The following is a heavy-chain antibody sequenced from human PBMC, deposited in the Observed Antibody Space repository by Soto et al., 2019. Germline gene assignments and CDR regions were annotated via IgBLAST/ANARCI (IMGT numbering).Heavy chain of an antibody. CDR2: TSPYNDVT. D-gene: IGHD3-10*01. J-gene: IGHJ4*02. CDR3: VTYGSGSFFDY. Sequence: QVQLLQSGAEVKKPGASVKVSCKSSGYPFTHYGITWVRQAPGQGLEWMGWTSPYNDVTNYAQKFQGRVTMTTDTSATTGYMELRSLRSDDTAVYYCVTYGSGSFFDYWGQGTLVTVSS. V-gene: IGHV1-18*01. CDR1: GYPFTHYG.